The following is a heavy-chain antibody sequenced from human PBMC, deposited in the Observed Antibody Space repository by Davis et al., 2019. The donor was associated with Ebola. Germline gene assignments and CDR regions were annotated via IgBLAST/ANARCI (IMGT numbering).Heavy chain of an antibody. CDR1: GGSISSSSYY. Sequence: SETLSLTCTVSGGSISSSSYYWGWIRQPPGKGLEWIGSIYYSGSTYYNPSLKSRVTMSVDTSKNQFSLKLSSVTAADTAVYYCARDWMDIVVVPAANLYYYYGMDVWGQGTTVTVSS. CDR3: ARDWMDIVVVPAANLYYYYGMDV. D-gene: IGHD2-2*03. V-gene: IGHV4-39*07. J-gene: IGHJ6*02. CDR2: IYYSGST.